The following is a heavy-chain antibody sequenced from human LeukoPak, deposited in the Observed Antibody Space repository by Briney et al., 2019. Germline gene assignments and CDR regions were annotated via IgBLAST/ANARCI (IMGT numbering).Heavy chain of an antibody. Sequence: PGRSLRLTCAASGSTFRSFAFHWVRQAPDKGLEWVAVIAYDGSVAYVADALKGRFTISRDDSKSTLYLQMNSLRPADTAVYYCARDMLKGAPDYLDHWGQGTLVTVSS. CDR1: GSTFRSFA. CDR2: IAYDGSVA. V-gene: IGHV3-30*04. J-gene: IGHJ4*02. CDR3: ARDMLKGAPDYLDH. D-gene: IGHD3-10*02.